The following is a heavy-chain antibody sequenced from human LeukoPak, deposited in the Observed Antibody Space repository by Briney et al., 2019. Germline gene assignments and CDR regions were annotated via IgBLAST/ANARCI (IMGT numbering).Heavy chain of an antibody. CDR2: IYTSGST. D-gene: IGHD1-26*01. CDR3: ARASGSYLRGPLYYFDY. J-gene: IGHJ4*02. V-gene: IGHV4-4*07. CDR1: GGSISSYY. Sequence: SETLSLTCTVSGGSISSYYWTWIRQPAGKGLEWIGRIYTSGSTNYNPSLKSRVTMSVDTSKNQFSLKLSSVTAADTAVYYCARASGSYLRGPLYYFDYWGQGTLVTVSS.